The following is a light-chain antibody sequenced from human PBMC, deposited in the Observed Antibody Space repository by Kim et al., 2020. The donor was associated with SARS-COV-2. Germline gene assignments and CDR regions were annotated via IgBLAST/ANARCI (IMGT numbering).Light chain of an antibody. J-gene: IGLJ2*01. CDR1: GSNSRVND. CDR2: ENN. V-gene: IGLV1-51*01. Sequence: GHEVTISCSRSGSNSRVNDESWYQQFPGTAPKLLIYENNKRPSGIPDRFSGSKSGASATLAITGLQTGDEADYYCGSWDNSLSAGVFGGGTQLTVL. CDR3: GSWDNSLSAGV.